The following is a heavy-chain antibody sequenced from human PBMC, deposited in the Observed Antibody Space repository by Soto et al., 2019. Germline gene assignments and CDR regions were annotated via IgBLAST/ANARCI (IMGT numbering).Heavy chain of an antibody. Sequence: SETLSLTCTVSGGSISSYYWSWIRQPPGKXLEWIGYIYYSGSTNYNPSLKSRVTISVDTSKNQFSLKLSSVTAADTAVYYCARDRSSDFWSGYLGYYYYYGMVVGGHGTTVTASS. CDR1: GGSISSYY. J-gene: IGHJ6*02. CDR2: IYYSGST. V-gene: IGHV4-59*01. CDR3: ARDRSSDFWSGYLGYYYYYGMVV. D-gene: IGHD3-3*01.